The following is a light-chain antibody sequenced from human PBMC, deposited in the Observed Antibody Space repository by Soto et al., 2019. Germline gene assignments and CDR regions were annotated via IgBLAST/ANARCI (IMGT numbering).Light chain of an antibody. CDR2: WAS. Sequence: DIVLTQSPDSLPVSLGERATISCKSSQSLFSAANNRDSLAWYQVKVGQPPKLLVYWASMREARAPDRFSGSGSGTEFTLTISSLQPEDVAVYYCHQYFSPARTFGQGTKVELK. J-gene: IGKJ2*01. CDR3: HQYFSPART. V-gene: IGKV4-1*01. CDR1: QSLFSAANNRDS.